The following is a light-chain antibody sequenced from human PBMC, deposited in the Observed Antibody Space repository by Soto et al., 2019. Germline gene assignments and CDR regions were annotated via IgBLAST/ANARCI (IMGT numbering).Light chain of an antibody. CDR2: GAY. Sequence: MTQSPATLSLSPGDSVTLSCRASQSVSFNLVWYQQKPGQAPRLLIYGAYTRATGIPARFSGSGSGTEFTLTISSLQSEDFAVYYCQQYNNWPPLTFGGGTKVDIK. CDR1: QSVSFN. J-gene: IGKJ4*01. CDR3: QQYNNWPPLT. V-gene: IGKV3-15*01.